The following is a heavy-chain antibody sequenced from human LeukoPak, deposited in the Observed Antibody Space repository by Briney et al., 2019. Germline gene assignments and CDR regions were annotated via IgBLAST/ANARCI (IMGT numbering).Heavy chain of an antibody. Sequence: SETLSLTCTGSGGSISSYYWSWIRQPPGKGLEWIGYIYYSGSTNYNPSLKSRVTISVDTSKNQFSLKLSSVTAADTAVYYCARAGYSGYAYDYWGQGTLVTVSS. CDR2: IYYSGST. CDR3: ARAGYSGYAYDY. D-gene: IGHD5-12*01. J-gene: IGHJ4*02. CDR1: GGSISSYY. V-gene: IGHV4-59*01.